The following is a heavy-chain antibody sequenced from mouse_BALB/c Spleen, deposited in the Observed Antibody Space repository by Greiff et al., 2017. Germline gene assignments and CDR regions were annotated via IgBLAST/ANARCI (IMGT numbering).Heavy chain of an antibody. CDR3: ARPSFSRAMDY. V-gene: IGHV2-9*02. Sequence: VKVEESGPGLVAPSQSLSITCTVSGFSLTSYGVHWVRQPPGKGLEWLGVIWAGGSTNYNSALMSRLSISKDNSKSQVFLKMNSLQTDDTAMYYCARPSFSRAMDYWGQGTSVTVSS. J-gene: IGHJ4*01. CDR2: IWAGGST. D-gene: IGHD6-1*01. CDR1: GFSLTSYG.